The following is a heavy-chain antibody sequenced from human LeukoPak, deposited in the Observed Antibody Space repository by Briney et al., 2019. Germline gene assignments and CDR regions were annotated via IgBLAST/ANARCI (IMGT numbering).Heavy chain of an antibody. CDR2: ISYDGSNK. V-gene: IGHV3-30*18. CDR1: GFTFSIYA. J-gene: IGHJ4*02. Sequence: GGSLRLSCAASGFTFSIYAMSWVRQAPGKGLEWVAVISYDGSNKYYADSVKGRFTISRDNSKNTLYLQMNSLRAEDTAVYYCAKDPRWLQSIPDYWGQGTLVTVSS. CDR3: AKDPRWLQSIPDY. D-gene: IGHD5-24*01.